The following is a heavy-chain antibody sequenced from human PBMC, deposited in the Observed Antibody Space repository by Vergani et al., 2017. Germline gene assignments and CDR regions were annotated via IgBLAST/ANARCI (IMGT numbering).Heavy chain of an antibody. V-gene: IGHV3-9*01. J-gene: IGHJ4*02. CDR2: ISWNSGSI. Sequence: EVQLVESGGGLVQPGRSLRLSCAASGFTFDDYAMHWVRQAPGKGLEWVSGISWNSGSIGYADSVKGRFTISRDNAKNSLYLQMNSLRAEDTAVYYCAKDADYGSGSDRPYDSWGQGTLVTVSS. D-gene: IGHD3-10*01. CDR3: AKDADYGSGSDRPYDS. CDR1: GFTFDDYA.